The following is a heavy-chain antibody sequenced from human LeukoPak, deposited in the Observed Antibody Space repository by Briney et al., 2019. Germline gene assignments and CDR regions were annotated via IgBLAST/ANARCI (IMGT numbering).Heavy chain of an antibody. Sequence: ASVKVSCKASGYTFIGYYMHWVRLAPGQGLEWMGWINPNSGGTNYAQKFQGWVTMTRDTSISTVYMELSRLRSDDTAVYYCARDANPHVYDSSGYYYYPDAFDIWGQGTMVTVSS. CDR2: INPNSGGT. CDR1: GYTFIGYY. CDR3: ARDANPHVYDSSGYYYYPDAFDI. V-gene: IGHV1-2*04. D-gene: IGHD3-22*01. J-gene: IGHJ3*02.